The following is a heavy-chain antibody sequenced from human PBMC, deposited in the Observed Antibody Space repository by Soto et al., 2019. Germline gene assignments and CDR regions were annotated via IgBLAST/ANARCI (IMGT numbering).Heavy chain of an antibody. CDR1: GFSFIRYT. CDR2: IHPGDSDT. Sequence: PGESLKISCVGSGFSFIRYTVVWVRQVPGKGLEWMGVIHPGDSDTRYSPSFQGQVTISADKSISTAYLQWSSLKASDTAMYYCTLSYGDSYYYYYGMDVWGQGTTVTVSS. V-gene: IGHV5-51*01. J-gene: IGHJ6*02. D-gene: IGHD4-17*01. CDR3: TLSYGDSYYYYYGMDV.